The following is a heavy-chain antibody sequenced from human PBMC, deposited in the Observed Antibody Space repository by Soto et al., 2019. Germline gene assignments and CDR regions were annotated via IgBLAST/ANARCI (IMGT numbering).Heavy chain of an antibody. CDR3: ARGLDYGDPWD. Sequence: QVQLQQWGAGLLKPSETLSLTCAVYGGSFSGYYWSWIRQPPGKGLEWIGEINHSGGTNYNPSLKSRVTVSVDTSLNQLSLQLSSVTAADTAVYYCARGLDYGDPWDWGQGTLVTVSS. J-gene: IGHJ4*02. CDR1: GGSFSGYY. V-gene: IGHV4-34*01. CDR2: INHSGGT. D-gene: IGHD4-17*01.